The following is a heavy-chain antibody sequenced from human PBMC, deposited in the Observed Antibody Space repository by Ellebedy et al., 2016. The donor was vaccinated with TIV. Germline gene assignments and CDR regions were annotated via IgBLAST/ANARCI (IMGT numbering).Heavy chain of an antibody. CDR2: ISWNSGNI. CDR1: GFTFDDYA. V-gene: IGHV3-9*01. J-gene: IGHJ4*02. D-gene: IGHD5-18*01. CDR3: AKGGYSYDYYYFDY. Sequence: PGGSLRLSCAASGFTFDDYAMHRVRQAPGKGLEWVSGISWNSGNIGYADSVKGRFTISRDNAKNSLYLQMNSLRAEDTALYYCAKGGYSYDYYYFDYWGQGTLVTVSS.